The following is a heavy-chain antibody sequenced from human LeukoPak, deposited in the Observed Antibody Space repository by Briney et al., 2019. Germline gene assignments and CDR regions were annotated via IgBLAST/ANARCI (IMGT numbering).Heavy chain of an antibody. CDR1: GGTFSSYA. CDR2: IIPIFGTA. J-gene: IGHJ4*02. V-gene: IGHV1-69*13. Sequence: SVKVSCKASGGTFSSYAISWVRQAPGQGLEWMGGIIPIFGTANYAQKFQGRVTITADESTSPAYMELSSLRSEDTAVYYCARALFPYCSSTSCHSGYFDYWGQGTLVTVSS. D-gene: IGHD2-2*01. CDR3: ARALFPYCSSTSCHSGYFDY.